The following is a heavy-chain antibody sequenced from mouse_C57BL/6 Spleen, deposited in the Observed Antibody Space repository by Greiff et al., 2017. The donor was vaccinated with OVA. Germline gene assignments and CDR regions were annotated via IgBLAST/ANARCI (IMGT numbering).Heavy chain of an antibody. V-gene: IGHV14-4*01. J-gene: IGHJ3*01. Sequence: VQLQQSGAELVRPGASVKLSCTASGFNIKDDYMHWVKQRPEQGLEWIGWIDPETGDTEYASKFQGKATITADTSSNTAYLQLSSLTSEDTAVYYFTVAYDGSKDGFAYWGQGTLVTVSA. CDR2: IDPETGDT. D-gene: IGHD1-1*01. CDR3: TVAYDGSKDGFAY. CDR1: GFNIKDDY.